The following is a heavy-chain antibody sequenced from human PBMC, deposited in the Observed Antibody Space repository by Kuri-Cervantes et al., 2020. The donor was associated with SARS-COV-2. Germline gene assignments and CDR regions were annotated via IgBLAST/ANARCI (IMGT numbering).Heavy chain of an antibody. J-gene: IGHJ6*02. CDR1: GGSISGQY. V-gene: IGHV4-4*07. CDR2: IYYSGST. CDR3: ARDLPGLYYAMDV. Sequence: GSLRLSCPVSGGSISGQYCNWIRQSAGKGLEWIGRIYYSGSTNYNPSLKSRFTMSVETSKNEFSLRLSSVTAADTAVYYCARDLPGLYYAMDVWGQGTTVTVSS. D-gene: IGHD2-2*01.